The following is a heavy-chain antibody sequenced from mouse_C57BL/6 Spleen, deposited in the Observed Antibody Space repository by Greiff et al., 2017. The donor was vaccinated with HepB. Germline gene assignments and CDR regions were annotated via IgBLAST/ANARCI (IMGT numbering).Heavy chain of an antibody. J-gene: IGHJ1*03. CDR2: IHPNSGST. CDR3: ASTDYPGYFDV. Sequence: QVQLKQPGAELVKPGASVKLSCKASGYTFTSYWMHWVKQRPGQGLEWIGMIHPNSGSTNYNEKFKSKATLTVDKSSSTAYMQLSSLTSEDSAVYYCASTDYPGYFDVWGTGTTVTVSS. CDR1: GYTFTSYW. D-gene: IGHD5-5*01. V-gene: IGHV1-64*01.